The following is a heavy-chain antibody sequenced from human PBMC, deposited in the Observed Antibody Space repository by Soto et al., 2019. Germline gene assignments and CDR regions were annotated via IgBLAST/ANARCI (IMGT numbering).Heavy chain of an antibody. J-gene: IGHJ6*02. Sequence: ASVKVSCKTSGYSFTTYGISWVRQAPGQGLEWMGWISGYNGNTNYAQKLQGRVTMTTDTSTSTAYMELRSLRSDDTAVYYCAREGPAPYYYYGMDVWGQGTTVTVSS. V-gene: IGHV1-18*01. CDR2: ISGYNGNT. CDR1: GYSFTTYG. CDR3: AREGPAPYYYYGMDV.